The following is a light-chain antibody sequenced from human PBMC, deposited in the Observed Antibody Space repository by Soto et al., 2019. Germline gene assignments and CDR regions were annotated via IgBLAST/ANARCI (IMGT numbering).Light chain of an antibody. CDR2: DVS. V-gene: IGLV2-14*03. Sequence: QSALTQPASVSGSPGQSITISCTGTNSDIGGYNYVSWYQQHPGKAPKLMIYDVSNRPSGVSYRFSGSKSGNTASLTISGIQAEDEADYSCSSYTSRSTLGVFGGGTQLTVL. CDR1: NSDIGGYNY. CDR3: SSYTSRSTLGV. J-gene: IGLJ2*01.